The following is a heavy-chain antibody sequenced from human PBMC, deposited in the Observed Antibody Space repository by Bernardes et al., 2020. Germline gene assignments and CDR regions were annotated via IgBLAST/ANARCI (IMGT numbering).Heavy chain of an antibody. D-gene: IGHD3-22*01. V-gene: IGHV3-7*01. Sequence: GGSLRLSCAASGFTFSSYWMNWVRQAPGKGLEWVAIIKQDGSEKYYVDSVKGRFTISRDNAKNSLYLQMNSLRAEDTAVYYCARDLGDFYGSSGYPGYWGQGALVTVSS. CDR1: GFTFSSYW. J-gene: IGHJ4*02. CDR2: IKQDGSEK. CDR3: ARDLGDFYGSSGYPGY.